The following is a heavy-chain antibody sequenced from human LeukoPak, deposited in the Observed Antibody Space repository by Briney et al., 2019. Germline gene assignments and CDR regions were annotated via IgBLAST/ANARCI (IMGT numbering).Heavy chain of an antibody. V-gene: IGHV3-30*02. J-gene: IGHJ4*02. CDR2: IRYDAANQ. D-gene: IGHD6-19*01. Sequence: GGSLRLSCGASGFDFSNNGMHWVRQAPGKGLEWVAFIRYDAANQYYADSVKGRFTISRDNSKNTLYLQMDSLRSEDTAIYHCAKDIAVSDSYFDCWGQGTLVTVSS. CDR1: GFDFSNNG. CDR3: AKDIAVSDSYFDC.